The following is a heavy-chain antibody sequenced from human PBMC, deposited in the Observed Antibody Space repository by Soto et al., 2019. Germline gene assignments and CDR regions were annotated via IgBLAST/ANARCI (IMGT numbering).Heavy chain of an antibody. V-gene: IGHV1-46*01. J-gene: IGHJ4*02. D-gene: IGHD2-21*02. CDR2: INPSGGHT. CDR1: GNTFTNYY. Sequence: ASVKVSCEASGNTFTNYYIHWVRQAPGQGLEWMGTINPSGGHTTYAQKFLGRVTMTRDTSTSTLYMELTSLRSEDTAVYYCARGGHVVVVTAAFDYWGQGTLVTVSS. CDR3: ARGGHVVVVTAAFDY.